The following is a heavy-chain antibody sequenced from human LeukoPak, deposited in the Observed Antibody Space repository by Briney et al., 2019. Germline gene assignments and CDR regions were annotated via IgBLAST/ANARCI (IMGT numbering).Heavy chain of an antibody. CDR2: IYYSGST. CDR1: GGSISSYY. J-gene: IGHJ4*02. CDR3: ASIEAVAGIFDY. Sequence: SETLSLTCTVSGGSISSYYWSWIRQPPGKGLEWIGYIYYSGSTNYNPSLKSRVTISVDTSKNQFSLKLSSVTAADTAVYYCASIEAVAGIFDYWGQGTLVTVSS. V-gene: IGHV4-59*01. D-gene: IGHD6-19*01.